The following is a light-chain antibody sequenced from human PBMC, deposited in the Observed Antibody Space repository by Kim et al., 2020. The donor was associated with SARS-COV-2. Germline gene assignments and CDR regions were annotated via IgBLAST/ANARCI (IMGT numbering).Light chain of an antibody. Sequence: SSELTQDPAVSVALGQTVRITCQGDSLRSYYAGWYQQKPGQAPVLVIYGKTNRPSGIPDRFSGSSSGNTASLTITGAQAEDEADYYCNSRDSSGNHLVFGGGTKLTVL. V-gene: IGLV3-19*01. CDR2: GKT. CDR3: NSRDSSGNHLV. J-gene: IGLJ2*01. CDR1: SLRSYY.